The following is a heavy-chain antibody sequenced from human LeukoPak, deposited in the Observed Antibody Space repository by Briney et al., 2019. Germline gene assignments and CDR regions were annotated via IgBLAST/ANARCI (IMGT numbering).Heavy chain of an antibody. CDR2: ISDSGGST. CDR3: AKDGSSSTSWGAFDV. CDR1: GFTFSRYA. D-gene: IGHD2-2*01. V-gene: IGHV3-23*01. J-gene: IGHJ3*01. Sequence: PGGSLRLSCAASGFTFSRYAMSWVRQAPGKGMEWVSAISDSGGSTYYADSVKGRFTISRDNSKNTLYLQMNSLRAEDTAVYYCAKDGSSSTSWGAFDVWGQGTMVTVSS.